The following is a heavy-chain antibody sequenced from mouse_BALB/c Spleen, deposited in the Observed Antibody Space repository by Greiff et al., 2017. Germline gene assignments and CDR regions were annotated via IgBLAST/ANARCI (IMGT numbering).Heavy chain of an antibody. CDR1: GYTFTSYT. J-gene: IGHJ4*01. Sequence: QVQLQQSGAELARPGASVKMSCKASGYTFTSYTMHWVKQRPGQGLEWIGYINPSSGYTNYNQKFKDKATLTADKSSSTAYMQLSSLTSEDSAVYYCARSIYYGYARVMDYWGQGTSVTVSS. V-gene: IGHV1-4*01. CDR3: ARSIYYGYARVMDY. CDR2: INPSSGYT. D-gene: IGHD2-2*01.